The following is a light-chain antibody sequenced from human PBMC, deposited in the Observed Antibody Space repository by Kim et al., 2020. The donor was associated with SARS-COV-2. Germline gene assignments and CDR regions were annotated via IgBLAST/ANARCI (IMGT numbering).Light chain of an antibody. J-gene: IGKJ5*01. CDR1: QSVSGSY. Sequence: SPGERATLSCRASQSVSGSYLAWYQQKPGQVPRLLIYAASIRATGIPDRFSGGGSRTDFTLTINRLETEDFGVYYCQQYRNSPITFGQGTRLEIK. CDR2: AAS. V-gene: IGKV3-20*01. CDR3: QQYRNSPIT.